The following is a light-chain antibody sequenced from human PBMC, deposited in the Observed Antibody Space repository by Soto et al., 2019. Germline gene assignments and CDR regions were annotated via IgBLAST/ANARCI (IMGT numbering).Light chain of an antibody. V-gene: IGLV2-14*01. CDR1: SSDIGYYNY. J-gene: IGLJ3*02. CDR2: EVS. CDR3: SSYTRSSTLVV. Sequence: QSVLTQPASVSGSPGQWITISCTGTSSDIGYYNYVSWYQQDPGKAPKLIIYEVSNRPSGVSNRFSGSKSGNTASLTISGLQAEDEADYYCSSYTRSSTLVVFGGGTKVTVL.